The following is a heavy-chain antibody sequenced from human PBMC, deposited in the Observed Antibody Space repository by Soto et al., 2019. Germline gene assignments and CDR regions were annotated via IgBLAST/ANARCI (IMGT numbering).Heavy chain of an antibody. J-gene: IGHJ6*02. D-gene: IGHD2-15*01. CDR2: IKSKTDGGTT. CDR3: TTSPQEDIVVVVAATLPDYYGMDV. Sequence: GGSLRLSCAASGFTFSNAWMNWVRQAPGKGLEWVGRIKSKTDGGTTDYAAPVKGRFTISRDDSKNTLYLQMNSLKTEDTAVYYCTTSPQEDIVVVVAATLPDYYGMDVWGQGTTVTVSS. V-gene: IGHV3-15*07. CDR1: GFTFSNAW.